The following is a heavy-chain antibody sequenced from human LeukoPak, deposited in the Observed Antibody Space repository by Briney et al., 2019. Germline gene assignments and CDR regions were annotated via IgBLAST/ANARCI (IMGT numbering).Heavy chain of an antibody. J-gene: IGHJ4*02. D-gene: IGHD5-24*01. CDR3: ARLISRGTGYNYLDD. V-gene: IGHV5-51*01. Sequence: KGGESLKISCKVSGYRFSSYWINWVRQLPGKGLEWMGVIFPGDSDTTYSPSFRGQVTISADKSISTAYLQWSSLRASDTAMYYCARLISRGTGYNYLDDWGQGTLVTVSS. CDR1: GYRFSSYW. CDR2: IFPGDSDT.